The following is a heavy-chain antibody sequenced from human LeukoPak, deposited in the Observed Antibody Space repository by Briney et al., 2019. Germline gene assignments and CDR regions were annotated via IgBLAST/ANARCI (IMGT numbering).Heavy chain of an antibody. V-gene: IGHV3-74*01. D-gene: IGHD4-17*01. CDR3: ARPLYGDFAKYFQR. J-gene: IGHJ1*01. CDR2: INKDGSST. Sequence: GGSLRLSCAASGFTFSIYWVHWVRHAPGKGLVWVSHINKDGSSTSYADSVKGRFTISRDNAKNTLYLQMSSLRAEDTALYYCARPLYGDFAKYFQRWGQGTLVTVSS. CDR1: GFTFSIYW.